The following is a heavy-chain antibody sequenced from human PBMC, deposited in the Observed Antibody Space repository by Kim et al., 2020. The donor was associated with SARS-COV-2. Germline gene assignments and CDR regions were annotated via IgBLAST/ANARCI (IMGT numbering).Heavy chain of an antibody. V-gene: IGHV4-38-2*02. J-gene: IGHJ5*02. CDR1: GYSISSGYY. Sequence: SETLSLTCTVSGYSISSGYYWGWIRQPPGKGLEWIGSIYHSGSTYYNPSLKSRVTISVDTSKNQFSLKLSCVTAADTAVYYCARDPVPPWEIVTTRAWDWFDPWGQGTLVTVSS. CDR3: ARDPVPPWEIVTTRAWDWFDP. CDR2: IYHSGST. D-gene: IGHD5-12*01.